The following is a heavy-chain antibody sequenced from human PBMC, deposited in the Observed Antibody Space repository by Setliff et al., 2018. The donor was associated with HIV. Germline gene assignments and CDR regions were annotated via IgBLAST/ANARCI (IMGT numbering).Heavy chain of an antibody. CDR2: MNPNNGNT. D-gene: IGHD3-3*01. CDR3: ARGFYDFFYNYYMDV. V-gene: IGHV1-8*03. Sequence: ASVKVSCKASGYTFSRFSINWVRQATGQGLEWMGSMNPNNGNTVYAQKFQGRVTITRSTSISTVYMDLDSLRSDDAAVYYCARGFYDFFYNYYMDVWGKGATVTVSS. J-gene: IGHJ6*03. CDR1: GYTFSRFS.